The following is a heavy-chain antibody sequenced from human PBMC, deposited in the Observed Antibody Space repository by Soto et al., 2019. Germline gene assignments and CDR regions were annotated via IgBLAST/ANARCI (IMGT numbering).Heavy chain of an antibody. D-gene: IGHD3-9*01. V-gene: IGHV1-3*01. CDR2: INAGNGNT. J-gene: IGHJ6*03. CDR3: ARAYYDILSCDDYCDLMDV. CDR1: GYTFTSYA. Sequence: ASVKVSCKASGYTFTSYAMHWVRQAPGQRLEWMGWINAGNGNTKYSQKFQGRVTITRDTSASTAYMELSSLRSEDTAVYYCARAYYDILSCDDYCDLMDVWGRGTSVIVS.